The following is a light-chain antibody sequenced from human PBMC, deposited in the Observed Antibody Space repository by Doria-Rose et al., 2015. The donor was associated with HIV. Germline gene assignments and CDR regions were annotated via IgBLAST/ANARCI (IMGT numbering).Light chain of an antibody. Sequence: TQSPGTLSLSPGERATLSCRASQRVKSSYLAWYQHKPGQDTRLLIYDASIRAPGIPDRFSGGGSVTDSTLTISRLEPKDVTVYYCQQYGTSRGTFGQGTRLEIK. CDR1: QRVKSSY. V-gene: IGKV3-20*01. CDR2: DAS. J-gene: IGKJ5*01. CDR3: QQYGTSRGT.